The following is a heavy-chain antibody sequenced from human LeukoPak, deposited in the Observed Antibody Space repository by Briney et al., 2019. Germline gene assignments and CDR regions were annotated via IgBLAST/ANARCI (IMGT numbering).Heavy chain of an antibody. CDR2: ISSSSSTI. CDR3: AREHYYDSSGSVDY. CDR1: GFTFSSYS. Sequence: GGSLRLSCAASGFTFSSYSMNWVRQAPGKGLERVSYISSSSSTIYYADSVKGRFTISRDNAKSSLYLQMNSLRDEDTAVYYCAREHYYDSSGSVDYWGQGTLVTVSS. D-gene: IGHD3-22*01. J-gene: IGHJ4*02. V-gene: IGHV3-48*02.